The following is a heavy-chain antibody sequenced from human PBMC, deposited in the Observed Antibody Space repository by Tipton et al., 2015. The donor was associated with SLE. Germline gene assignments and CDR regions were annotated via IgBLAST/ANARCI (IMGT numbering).Heavy chain of an antibody. CDR3: ARWAGHTVNFNY. V-gene: IGHV4-59*01. CDR2: IYYSGST. Sequence: TLSLTCTVSGGSISSYYWSWIRQPPGKGLEWIGYIYYSGSTNYNPSLKSRVTISVDTSKNQFSLKLSYVTASDTAVYYCARWAGHTVNFNYWGQGTLVTVSS. CDR1: GGSISSYY. J-gene: IGHJ4*02. D-gene: IGHD4-11*01.